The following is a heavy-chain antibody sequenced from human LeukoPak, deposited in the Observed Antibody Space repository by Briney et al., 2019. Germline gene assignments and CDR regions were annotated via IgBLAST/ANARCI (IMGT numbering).Heavy chain of an antibody. V-gene: IGHV3-49*04. J-gene: IGHJ4*02. CDR2: IRSNLYGGTP. Sequence: GGSLRLSCAASGFTFSSYAMTWVRQAPGKGLEWVGFIRSNLYGGTPEYAASVKGRFTISRDDSNSIAYLEMDSLKTDDTAVYYCTRGQTPYYWGQGTLVTVSS. CDR3: TRGQTPYY. CDR1: GFTFSSYA.